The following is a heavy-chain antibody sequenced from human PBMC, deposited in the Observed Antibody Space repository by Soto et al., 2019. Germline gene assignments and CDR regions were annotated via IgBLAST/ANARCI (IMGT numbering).Heavy chain of an antibody. Sequence: PGGSLRLSCEVSGFSFSDDWMHWVRQAPGKGLVWVSSVSSVGSTTDYADSVKGRFTISRDNAKNTLYLQMNSLGAEDTAVYYCVRGKYSGSYFFDYWGQGTLVTVSS. CDR2: VSSVGSTT. V-gene: IGHV3-74*01. CDR3: VRGKYSGSYFFDY. D-gene: IGHD1-26*01. CDR1: GFSFSDDW. J-gene: IGHJ4*02.